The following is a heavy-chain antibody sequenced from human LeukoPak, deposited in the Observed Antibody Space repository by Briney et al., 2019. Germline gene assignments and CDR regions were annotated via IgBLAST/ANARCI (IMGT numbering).Heavy chain of an antibody. V-gene: IGHV1-69*01. CDR2: IIPIFGTA. Sequence: SVKVSCKASGGTFSSYAISWVRQAPGQGLEWMGGIIPIFGTANYAQKFQGRVTITADESTSTAYMELSSLRSEDTAVYYCARMMYYYDSSGYHGEYYFDYWGQGTLVTVSS. CDR3: ARMMYYYDSSGYHGEYYFDY. CDR1: GGTFSSYA. J-gene: IGHJ4*02. D-gene: IGHD3-22*01.